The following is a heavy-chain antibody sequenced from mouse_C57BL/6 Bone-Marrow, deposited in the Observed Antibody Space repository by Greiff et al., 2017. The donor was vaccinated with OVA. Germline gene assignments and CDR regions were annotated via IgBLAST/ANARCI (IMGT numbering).Heavy chain of an antibody. J-gene: IGHJ2*01. V-gene: IGHV14-4*01. D-gene: IGHD1-1*01. CDR2: IDPANGDT. Sequence: VQLQQSGAELVRPGASVKLSCTASGFNIKDDYMHWVKQRPEQGLEWIGWIDPANGDTEYASKFQGKATITADTSSNTAYLQLSSLTSEDTAVYYCTTDGSSSFDYWGQGTTLTVSS. CDR3: TTDGSSSFDY. CDR1: GFNIKDDY.